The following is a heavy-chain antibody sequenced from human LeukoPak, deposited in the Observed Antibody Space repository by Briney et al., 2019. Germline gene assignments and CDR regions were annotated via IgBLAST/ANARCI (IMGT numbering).Heavy chain of an antibody. CDR1: GFTFSSYG. Sequence: GRSLRLSCAASGFTFSSYGMHWVRQAPGKGLEWVAVISYDGSNKYYADSVKSRFTISRDNSKNTLYLQMNSLRAEDTAVYYCAKDWYSSSWYTIDYWGQGTLVTVSS. V-gene: IGHV3-30*18. CDR2: ISYDGSNK. D-gene: IGHD6-13*01. CDR3: AKDWYSSSWYTIDY. J-gene: IGHJ4*02.